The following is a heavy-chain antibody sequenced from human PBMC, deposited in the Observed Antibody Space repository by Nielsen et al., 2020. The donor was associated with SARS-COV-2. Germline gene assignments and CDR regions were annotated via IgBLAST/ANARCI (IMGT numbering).Heavy chain of an antibody. J-gene: IGHJ5*02. CDR1: GFTFDDYA. D-gene: IGHD6-19*01. V-gene: IGHV3-43D*03. CDR2: ISWDGGST. Sequence: GESLKISCVTSGFTFDDYAMHWVRQAPGKGLEWVSLISWDGGSTYYADSVKGRFTISRDNSKNSLYLQMNSLRAEDTALYYCAKDTLGSGWYGVTWFDPWGQGTLVTVSS. CDR3: AKDTLGSGWYGVTWFDP.